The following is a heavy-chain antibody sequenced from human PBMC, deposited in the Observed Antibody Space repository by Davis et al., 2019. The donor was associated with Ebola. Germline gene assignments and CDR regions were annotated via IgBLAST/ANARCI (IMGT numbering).Heavy chain of an antibody. CDR1: GGSVSSGSYY. V-gene: IGHV4-61*01. Sequence: MPSETLSLTCTVSGGSVSSGSYYWSWIRQPPGKGLEWIGYIYYSGSTNYNPSLKSRVTISVDTSKNQFSLKLSSVTAADTAVYYCARHEPRDGYNSLDYWGQGTLVTVSS. CDR3: ARHEPRDGYNSLDY. J-gene: IGHJ4*02. CDR2: IYYSGST. D-gene: IGHD5-24*01.